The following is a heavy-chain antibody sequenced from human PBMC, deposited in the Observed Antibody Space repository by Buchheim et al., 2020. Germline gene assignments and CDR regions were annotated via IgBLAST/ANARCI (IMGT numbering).Heavy chain of an antibody. CDR1: GFTFSSYE. D-gene: IGHD3/OR15-3a*01. CDR3: ATGALTRWSESDGLDAFDI. J-gene: IGHJ3*02. CDR2: ISSSGSTI. Sequence: EVQLVESGGGLVQPGGSLRLSCAASGFTFSSYEMNWVRQAPGKGLEWVSYISSSGSTIYYADSVKGRFTISRDNAKNSLYLQMNSLRAEDTAVYYCATGALTRWSESDGLDAFDIWGQGT. V-gene: IGHV3-48*03.